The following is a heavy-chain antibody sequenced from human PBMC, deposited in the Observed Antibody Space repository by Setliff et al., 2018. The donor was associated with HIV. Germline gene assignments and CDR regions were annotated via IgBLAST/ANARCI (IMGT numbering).Heavy chain of an antibody. CDR2: IYNTGST. V-gene: IGHV4-31*03. CDR1: GGSISSGGFY. Sequence: PSETLSLTCTVTGGSISSGGFYWTWIRQHPGKGLEWIGYIYNTGSTYHSPSHESRVTISIDTSKNQFSLKLSSVTAADTAVYYCARGLNYYGSGSYLPLGYWGQGTLVTVSS. J-gene: IGHJ4*02. D-gene: IGHD3-10*01. CDR3: ARGLNYYGSGSYLPLGY.